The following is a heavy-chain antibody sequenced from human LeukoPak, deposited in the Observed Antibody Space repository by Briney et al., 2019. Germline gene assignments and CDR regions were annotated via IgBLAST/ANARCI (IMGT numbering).Heavy chain of an antibody. CDR1: GYTFTDYY. D-gene: IGHD2-21*02. J-gene: IGHJ1*01. CDR2: INANSGDT. V-gene: IGHV1-2*02. CDR3: ARDVAVTAQSSGAEYFQH. Sequence: ASVKVSCKASGYTFTDYYMHWVRQAPGQGLEWMGWINANSGDTNHAQKFQGRVTMTRDMSTSTVYMELSSLRSEDTAVYYCARDVAVTAQSSGAEYFQHWGQGTLVTVSS.